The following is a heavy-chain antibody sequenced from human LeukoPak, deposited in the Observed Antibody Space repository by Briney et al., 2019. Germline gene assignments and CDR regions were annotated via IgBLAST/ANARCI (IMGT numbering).Heavy chain of an antibody. CDR2: IYYSGST. V-gene: IGHV4-59*01. Sequence: SETLSLTCTVSGGSISSYYWSWIRQPPGKGLEWIGYIYYSGSTNYNPSLKSRVTISVETSKNEFSLKLRSVTAADTAVYYCAADFWHMDVWGKGTTVTVSS. CDR1: GGSISSYY. CDR3: AADFWHMDV. J-gene: IGHJ6*03. D-gene: IGHD3-3*01.